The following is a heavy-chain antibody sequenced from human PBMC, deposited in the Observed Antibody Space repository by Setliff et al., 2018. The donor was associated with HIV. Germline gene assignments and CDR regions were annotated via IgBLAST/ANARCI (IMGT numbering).Heavy chain of an antibody. CDR2: ISSVSGSTI. Sequence: PGGSLRLSCAASGFTFSRYSMNWVRQAPGKGLEWVSYISSVSGSTIYYADSVKGRFTISRDNAKMYLHMNSLRAEDTAVYYCARDRRGSSRFYFDYWGQGTLVTVSS. V-gene: IGHV3-48*01. CDR3: ARDRRGSSRFYFDY. D-gene: IGHD6-13*01. CDR1: GFTFSRYS. J-gene: IGHJ4*02.